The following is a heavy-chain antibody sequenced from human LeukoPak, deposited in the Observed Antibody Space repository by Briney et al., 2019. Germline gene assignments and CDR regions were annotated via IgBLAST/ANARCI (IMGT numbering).Heavy chain of an antibody. V-gene: IGHV7-4-1*02. D-gene: IGHD5-18*01. CDR2: INTNTGNP. Sequence: VASVKVSCKASGYTFTSYAMNWVRQAPGQGLEWMGWINTNTGNPTYAQGFTGRFVFSLDTSVSTAYLQISSLKAGDTAVYYCARGVSRGYSYGYTKNFDYWGQGTLVTVSS. CDR3: ARGVSRGYSYGYTKNFDY. J-gene: IGHJ4*02. CDR1: GYTFTSYA.